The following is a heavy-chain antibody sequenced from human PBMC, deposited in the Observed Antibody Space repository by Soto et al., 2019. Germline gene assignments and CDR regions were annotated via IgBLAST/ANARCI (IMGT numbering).Heavy chain of an antibody. CDR2: INTDGSST. V-gene: IGHV3-74*01. CDR3: TRDPPGTGIDY. Sequence: GGSLRLSCAVSGFTFSSYWMHWVRQAPGKGLVWVSRINTDGSSTSYADSVKGRFTIPRDNAKNTLYLQMISLRAEDTAVYYCTRDPPGTGIDYWGQGTLVTVSS. CDR1: GFTFSSYW. D-gene: IGHD1-1*01. J-gene: IGHJ4*02.